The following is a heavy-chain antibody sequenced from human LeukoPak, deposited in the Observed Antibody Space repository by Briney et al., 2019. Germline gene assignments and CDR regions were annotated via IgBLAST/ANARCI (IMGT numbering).Heavy chain of an antibody. CDR1: GFTFSNYP. CDR2: IKEDGTVK. CDR3: AASITMFDY. V-gene: IGHV3-7*01. D-gene: IGHD3-10*01. J-gene: IGHJ4*02. Sequence: GGSLRLSCAASGFTFSNYPMHWVRQAPGKGLEWVANIKEDGTVKYYVESVKGRFTISRDNAKNSLYLQMNSLRAEDTAVYYCAASITMFDYWGQGTLVTVSS.